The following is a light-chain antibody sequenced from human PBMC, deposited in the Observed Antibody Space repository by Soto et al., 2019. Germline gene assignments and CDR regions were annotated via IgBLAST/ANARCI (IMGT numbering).Light chain of an antibody. CDR1: SSNIGAGFD. V-gene: IGLV1-40*01. CDR2: GNN. Sequence: QSVLTQPPSVSGAPGQRVTISCTGSSSNIGAGFDVHWYHQLPGTAPKLLIYGNNNRPSGVPDRFSGSKSGTSASLAITGLQAEDEADYYCQSYDNSLSGFYVFGTGTKVTVL. CDR3: QSYDNSLSGFYV. J-gene: IGLJ1*01.